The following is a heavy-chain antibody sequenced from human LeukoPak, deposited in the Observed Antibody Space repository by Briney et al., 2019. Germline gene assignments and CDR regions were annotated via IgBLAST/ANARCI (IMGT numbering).Heavy chain of an antibody. Sequence: GGSLRLYCAASGFTFSSYAMSWVRQTPGKGLEWVSTISGSAGTTYYADSVKGRFTISRDNSKNTLYLQMNSLRTEDTAVYFCAKDLSTWLSPSPTDYWGQGTLVTVSS. V-gene: IGHV3-23*01. D-gene: IGHD3-9*01. CDR1: GFTFSSYA. J-gene: IGHJ4*02. CDR2: ISGSAGTT. CDR3: AKDLSTWLSPSPTDY.